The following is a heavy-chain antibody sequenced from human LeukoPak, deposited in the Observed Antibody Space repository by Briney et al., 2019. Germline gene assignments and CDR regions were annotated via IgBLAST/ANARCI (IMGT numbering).Heavy chain of an antibody. CDR2: ISAHQNNT. CDR3: ARDVGQQPTPAEYFQH. Sequence: ASVKVSCKTSGYSFTNYDISWVRQAPGQGLEWMGWISAHQNNTTYAQKFQGRVTMTTDTSTNTAYMELRSLTSDDTAVYYCARDVGQQPTPAEYFQHWGQGTLVTVSS. J-gene: IGHJ1*01. CDR1: GYSFTNYD. V-gene: IGHV1-18*01. D-gene: IGHD6-13*01.